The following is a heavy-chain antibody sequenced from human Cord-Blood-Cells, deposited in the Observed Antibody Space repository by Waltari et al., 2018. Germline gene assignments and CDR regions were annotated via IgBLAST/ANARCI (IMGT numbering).Heavy chain of an antibody. CDR3: ARAPQVNYYFDY. Sequence: EVQLVESGGGLVKPGGSLRLSCAASGFTFSSYSMTWVRQPPGKGLELVSSISSSSSYIYYADSVKGRFTISRDNAKNSLYLQMNSLRAEDTAVYYCARAPQVNYYFDYWGQGTLVTVSS. V-gene: IGHV3-21*01. J-gene: IGHJ4*02. CDR1: GFTFSSYS. D-gene: IGHD1-20*01. CDR2: ISSSSSYI.